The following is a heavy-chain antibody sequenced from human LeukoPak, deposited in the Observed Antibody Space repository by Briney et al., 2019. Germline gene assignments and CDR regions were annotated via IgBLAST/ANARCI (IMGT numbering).Heavy chain of an antibody. CDR3: ARLPTITFFDY. CDR1: GGSISSSSFY. J-gene: IGHJ4*02. V-gene: IGHV4-39*01. CDR2: IYYSVNT. Sequence: SETLSLTCTVSGGSISSSSFYWGWIRQPPGGGLEWIGSIYYSVNTSYHPSLRSRVTISVDTSKNQFTLKLSSVTAADTAVYYCARLPTITFFDYWGQGTLVTVSS. D-gene: IGHD5-12*01.